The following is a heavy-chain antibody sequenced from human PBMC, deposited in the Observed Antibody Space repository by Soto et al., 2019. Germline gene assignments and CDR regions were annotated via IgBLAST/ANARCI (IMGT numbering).Heavy chain of an antibody. J-gene: IGHJ6*02. V-gene: IGHV3-33*01. CDR3: AREIVVVPRHYYYYGMDV. Sequence: QVQLVESGGGVVQPGRSLRLSCAASGFTFSSYGMHWVRQAPGKGLEGVAVIWYDGSNKYYADSVKGRFTISRDNSKNTLYLQMNSLRAEDTAVYYCAREIVVVPRHYYYYGMDVWGQGNTVTVSS. CDR1: GFTFSSYG. D-gene: IGHD2-2*01. CDR2: IWYDGSNK.